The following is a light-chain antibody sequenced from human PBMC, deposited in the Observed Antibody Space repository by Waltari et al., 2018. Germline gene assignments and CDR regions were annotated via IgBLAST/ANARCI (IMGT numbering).Light chain of an antibody. J-gene: IGKJ1*01. CDR1: QSVSSAY. V-gene: IGKV3-20*01. CDR3: QQYGSSPRT. Sequence: EIVLTQSPGPLSLSPGERAHLSCRASQSVSSAYLAWYQHKPGQAPRLLIYGASSRATGIPDRFRGGGSGTDFTLTIDTLEPEDFAVYYCQQYGSSPRTFGQGTKVEI. CDR2: GAS.